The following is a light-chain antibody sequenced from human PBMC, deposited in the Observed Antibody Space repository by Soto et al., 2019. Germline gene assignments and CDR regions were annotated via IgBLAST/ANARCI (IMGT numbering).Light chain of an antibody. CDR3: QQYGSSGT. Sequence: VMRQSPATLSVSAGERATLSCRASQSVSNNLAWYQQKPGQAPRLLIYAASTRATGVPDRFSGSGSGTDFTLTISRLEPEDFAVYYCQQYGSSGTFGQGTNV. CDR2: AAS. V-gene: IGKV3-20*01. J-gene: IGKJ1*01. CDR1: QSVSNN.